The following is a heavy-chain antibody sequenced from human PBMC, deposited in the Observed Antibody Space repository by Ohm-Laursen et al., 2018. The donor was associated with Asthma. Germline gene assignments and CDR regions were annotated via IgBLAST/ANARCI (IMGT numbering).Heavy chain of an antibody. CDR1: GFTFSSYG. D-gene: IGHD6-6*01. V-gene: IGHV3-30*03. CDR3: ARAVMDEYTTDY. J-gene: IGHJ4*02. Sequence: SLRLSCAASGFTFSSYGMHWVRQAPGKGLEWVAVISYDGSNKYYAGSVKGRFTISRDNSKNTLYLQMNSLRAEDTAVYYCARAVMDEYTTDYWGQGTLVTVSS. CDR2: ISYDGSNK.